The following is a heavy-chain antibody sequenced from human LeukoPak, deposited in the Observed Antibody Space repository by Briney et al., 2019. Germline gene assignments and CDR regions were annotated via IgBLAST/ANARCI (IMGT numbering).Heavy chain of an antibody. D-gene: IGHD2-2*01. J-gene: IGHJ4*02. Sequence: GESLKISCKGSGYSFTSYWIGWVRQMPGKGLEWMGNIYPGDSDTRYSPSFQGQVTISADKSISTAYLQWSSLKASDTAMYYCARHTRYCSSTSCYLASGFDYWGQGTLVTVSS. CDR2: IYPGDSDT. V-gene: IGHV5-51*01. CDR3: ARHTRYCSSTSCYLASGFDY. CDR1: GYSFTSYW.